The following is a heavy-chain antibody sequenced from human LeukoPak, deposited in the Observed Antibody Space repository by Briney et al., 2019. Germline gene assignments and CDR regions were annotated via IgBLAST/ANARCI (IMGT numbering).Heavy chain of an antibody. CDR1: GYTFDDEY. J-gene: IGHJ5*02. Sequence: ASVKVSCKASGYTFDDEYIHWVRQAPGLGLEWMGWINPNNGVTNYAQRFQGRVTMTRDTSISTAHMELSRLRSDDSAVYYCARRVQKQVGTNWFDPWGQGTLVTVSS. CDR2: INPNNGVT. D-gene: IGHD4-23*01. V-gene: IGHV1-2*02. CDR3: ARRVQKQVGTNWFDP.